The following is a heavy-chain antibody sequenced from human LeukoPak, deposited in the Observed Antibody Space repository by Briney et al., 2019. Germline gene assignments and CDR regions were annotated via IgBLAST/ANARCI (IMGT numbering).Heavy chain of an antibody. Sequence: SSETLSLTCAVYGESLKSYYWSWVRQPPGEGLEWIGEIYESGTTEYNPSLKSRVTISMVPSKQQFSLSLSSVTAADTAVYYCARGAWATRLGSWGLGTPVIVSS. V-gene: IGHV4-34*01. CDR1: GESLKSYY. J-gene: IGHJ4*02. CDR2: IYESGTT. CDR3: ARGAWATRLGS. D-gene: IGHD2-15*01.